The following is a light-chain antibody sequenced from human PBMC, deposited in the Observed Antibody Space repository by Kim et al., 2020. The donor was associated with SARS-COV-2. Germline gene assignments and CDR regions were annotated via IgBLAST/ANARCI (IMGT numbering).Light chain of an antibody. V-gene: IGKV3-11*01. Sequence: SPGERDTLSFRASQSVGSYLGWYHQKFGQAPRLLIYDATDRATGIPARFSGSGSGTDFTLTISSLEPEESAVYYCQERSNWPALTFGGGTKVDIK. CDR3: QERSNWPALT. J-gene: IGKJ4*01. CDR1: QSVGSY. CDR2: DAT.